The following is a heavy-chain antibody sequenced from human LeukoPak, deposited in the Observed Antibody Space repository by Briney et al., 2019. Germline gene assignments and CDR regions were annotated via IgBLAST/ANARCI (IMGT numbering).Heavy chain of an antibody. CDR3: ARAPFDTKGYYQAPIRFDA. CDR1: GFTFDDYA. Sequence: PGGSLRLSCAASGFTFDDYAMHWVRQAPGKGLEWVSGVSWNSGVRAYADSVKGRFTVSRDNAKNSLYLQMDSLRAEDTAVYFCARAPFDTKGYYQAPIRFDAWGQGTLVTVSS. CDR2: VSWNSGVR. D-gene: IGHD3-22*01. J-gene: IGHJ5*02. V-gene: IGHV3-9*01.